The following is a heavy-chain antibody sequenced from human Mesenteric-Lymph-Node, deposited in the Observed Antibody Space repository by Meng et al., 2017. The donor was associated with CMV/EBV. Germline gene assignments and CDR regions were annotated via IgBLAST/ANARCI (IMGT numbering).Heavy chain of an antibody. CDR1: GLTLSSYG. D-gene: IGHD1-7*01. CDR3: ARDNWNWGGFDY. J-gene: IGHJ4*02. Sequence: GGSLRLSCAASGLTLSSYGMHWVRQAPGKGLEWVAFLRSDGINTYYADSVKGRFTISRDNSKNTLYLQMNSLRAEDTAVYYCARDNWNWGGFDYWGQGTLVTVSS. V-gene: IGHV3-30*02. CDR2: LRSDGINT.